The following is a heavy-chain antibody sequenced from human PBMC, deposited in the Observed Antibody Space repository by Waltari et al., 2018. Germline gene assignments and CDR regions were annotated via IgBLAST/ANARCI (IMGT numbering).Heavy chain of an antibody. CDR1: GFTMSSYF. CDR2: VWSDGNEK. J-gene: IGHJ3*02. V-gene: IGHV3-33*06. Sequence: QLQLVESGGGVVQPGKSRRLSCAASGFTMSSYFMHWVRQAPGKGLEWVAVVWSDGNEKYYGDSVKGRFTISRDNSKNIVYLQMNSLRAEDTAVYFCAKEQEAFDIWGQGTVVTVS. CDR3: AKEQEAFDI.